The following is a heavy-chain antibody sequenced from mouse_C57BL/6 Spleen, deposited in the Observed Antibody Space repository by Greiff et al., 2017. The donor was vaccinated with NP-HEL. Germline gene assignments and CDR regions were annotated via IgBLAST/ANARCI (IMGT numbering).Heavy chain of an antibody. J-gene: IGHJ1*03. CDR1: GFNIKDYY. CDR3: ARPLRSYWYFDV. D-gene: IGHD1-1*01. Sequence: DVKLQESGAELVKPGASVKLSCTASGFNIKDYYMHWVKQRTEQGLEWIGRIDPEDGETKYAPKFQGKATITADTSSNTAYLQLSSLTSEDTAVYYCARPLRSYWYFDVWGTGTTVTVSS. V-gene: IGHV14-2*01. CDR2: IDPEDGET.